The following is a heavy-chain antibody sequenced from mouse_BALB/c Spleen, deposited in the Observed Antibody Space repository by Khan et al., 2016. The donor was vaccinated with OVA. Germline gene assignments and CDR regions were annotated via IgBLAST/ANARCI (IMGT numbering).Heavy chain of an antibody. CDR3: ARRARK. D-gene: IGHD3-3*01. V-gene: IGHV14-3*02. CDR1: GLNIKDTY. CDR2: IDPRNGNT. J-gene: IGHJ2*01. Sequence: EVQLQESGAELVRSGATVKLSCTASGLNIKDTYMHWMKQWPEQGLEWIGRIDPRNGNTKYDQKFQDKATITADTSSNTAYLQLISLTSEDTAVYCCARRARKWGQGTTLTVSS.